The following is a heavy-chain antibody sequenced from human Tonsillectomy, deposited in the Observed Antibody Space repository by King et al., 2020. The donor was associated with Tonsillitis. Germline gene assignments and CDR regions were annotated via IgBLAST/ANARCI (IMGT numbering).Heavy chain of an antibody. CDR1: GFTFSTYV. CDR2: ISAKTGET. V-gene: IGHV1-18*01. D-gene: IGHD3-10*01. Sequence: QLVQSGAAVRKPGASVKVSCKASGFTFSTYVISWLRQAPGQGLEWVGWISAKTGETKKTQKFQGRITMTTDTSTTTAYMELRSLRSDDTAVYYCARVPPCHYYGSSVCLDRHYFDHGGQGTLVTVSA. J-gene: IGHJ4*02. CDR3: ARVPPCHYYGSSVCLDRHYFDH.